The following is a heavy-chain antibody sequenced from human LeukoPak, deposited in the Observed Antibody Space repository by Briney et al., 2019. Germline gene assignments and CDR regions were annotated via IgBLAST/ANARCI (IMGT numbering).Heavy chain of an antibody. Sequence: PSETLSLTCAVYGGSFSGYYWSWIRQPPGKGLEWIGYIYYNGSTNYNPSLKSRVTISVDTSKNQFSLKLSSVTAADTAVYYCARGWQYQLLFYFDYWGQGTLVTVSS. V-gene: IGHV4-59*01. D-gene: IGHD2-2*01. CDR1: GGSFSGYY. J-gene: IGHJ4*02. CDR3: ARGWQYQLLFYFDY. CDR2: IYYNGST.